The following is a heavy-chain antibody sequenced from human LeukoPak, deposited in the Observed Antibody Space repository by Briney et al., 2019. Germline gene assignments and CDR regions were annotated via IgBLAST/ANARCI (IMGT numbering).Heavy chain of an antibody. D-gene: IGHD1-26*01. V-gene: IGHV1-69*04. CDR2: IIPILGIA. CDR3: ARDRSGGSYRRAFDY. CDR1: GGTFSSYA. Sequence: ASVKVSCKASGGTFSSYAISWVRQAPGQGLEWMGRIIPILGIANYAQKFQGRVTITADKSTSTVYMELSSLRSEDTAVYYCARDRSGGSYRRAFDYWGQGTLVTVSS. J-gene: IGHJ4*02.